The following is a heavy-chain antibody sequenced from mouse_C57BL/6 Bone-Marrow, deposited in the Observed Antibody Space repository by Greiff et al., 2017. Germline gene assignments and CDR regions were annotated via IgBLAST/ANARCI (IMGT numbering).Heavy chain of an antibody. Sequence: EVKLVESVAELVRPGASVKLSCTASGFNIKNTYMPWVKQRPEQGLEWIGRIDPANGNTKYAPKFQGKATITADTSSNTAYLQLSSLTSEDTAIYYCARGSRGAWFAYWGQGTLVTVSA. V-gene: IGHV14-3*01. CDR2: IDPANGNT. CDR3: ARGSRGAWFAY. D-gene: IGHD1-1*01. CDR1: GFNIKNTY. J-gene: IGHJ3*01.